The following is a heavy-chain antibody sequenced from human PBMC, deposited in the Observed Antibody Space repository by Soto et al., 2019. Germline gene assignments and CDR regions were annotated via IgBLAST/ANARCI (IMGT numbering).Heavy chain of an antibody. J-gene: IGHJ4*02. V-gene: IGHV4-34*01. Sequence: QVQLQQWGAGLLKPSETLSLTCAVYGGSFSGYYWTWIRQPPGTGLEWIGEINHSGSTNYNPSLKSRVNISVDTSKNPFSLKLTSVTAADTAVYYCARDKITGLFDYWGQGTLVTVSS. CDR1: GGSFSGYY. CDR2: INHSGST. D-gene: IGHD2-8*02. CDR3: ARDKITGLFDY.